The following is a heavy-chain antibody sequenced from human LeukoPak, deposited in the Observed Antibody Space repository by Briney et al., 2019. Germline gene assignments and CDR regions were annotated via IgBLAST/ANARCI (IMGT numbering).Heavy chain of an antibody. Sequence: GGSLRLSCAASGFTFSSYEMNWVRQAPGKGLEWVSYISSSGSTIYYADSVKGRFTISRDNAKNSLYLQMNSLRAEDTAVYYCARPSYSYGQVVAISFDIWDQGTMVTVSS. CDR3: ARPSYSYGQVVAISFDI. D-gene: IGHD5-18*01. CDR1: GFTFSSYE. J-gene: IGHJ3*02. CDR2: ISSSGSTI. V-gene: IGHV3-48*03.